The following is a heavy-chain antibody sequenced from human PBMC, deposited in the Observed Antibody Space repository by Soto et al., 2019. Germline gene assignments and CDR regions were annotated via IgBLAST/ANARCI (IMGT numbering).Heavy chain of an antibody. CDR3: ARKLGQRIVSRYYFNY. D-gene: IGHD2-15*01. CDR2: INHSGST. J-gene: IGHJ4*02. Sequence: TSETLSLTCAVYGGSFSGYYWSWIRQPPGKGLDWIGEINHSGSTNYNPSLKSRVTISVDTSKNQFSLKLSSVTAADTAVYYCARKLGQRIVSRYYFNYRHQGTMITAAS. V-gene: IGHV4-34*01. CDR1: GGSFSGYY.